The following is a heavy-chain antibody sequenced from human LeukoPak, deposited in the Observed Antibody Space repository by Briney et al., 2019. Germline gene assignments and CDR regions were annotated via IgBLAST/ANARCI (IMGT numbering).Heavy chain of an antibody. D-gene: IGHD2-2*01. CDR3: ARVIVSAAMPAFDY. J-gene: IGHJ4*02. V-gene: IGHV4-61*01. Sequence: SETLSLTCTVSGGSVSSGSYYWSWIRQPPGKGLEWTGYIYYSGSTNYNPSLKSRVTISVDTPKNQFSLKLSSVTAADTAVYYCARVIVSAAMPAFDYWGQGTLVTVSS. CDR2: IYYSGST. CDR1: GGSVSSGSYY.